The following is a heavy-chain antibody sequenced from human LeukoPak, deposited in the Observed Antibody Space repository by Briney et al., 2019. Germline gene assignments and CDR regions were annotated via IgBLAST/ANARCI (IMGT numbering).Heavy chain of an antibody. CDR2: IYYSGST. D-gene: IGHD2-8*01. J-gene: IGHJ4*02. CDR3: ARGVSAPWDFDY. V-gene: IGHV4-59*01. CDR1: GGSISSYY. Sequence: PSETLSLTCTVSGGSISSYYWSWIRQPPGKGLEWIGYIYYSGSTNYNPSLKSRVTISVDTSKNQFSLKPSSVTAADTAVYYCARGVSAPWDFDYWGQGTLVTVSS.